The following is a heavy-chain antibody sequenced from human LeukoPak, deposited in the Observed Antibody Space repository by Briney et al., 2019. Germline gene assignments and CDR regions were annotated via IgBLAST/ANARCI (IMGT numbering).Heavy chain of an antibody. CDR2: IIPIFGTA. V-gene: IGHV1-69*05. CDR3: ARAPSIAAAGKRYYYYYYMDV. CDR1: GGTFSSYA. J-gene: IGHJ6*03. D-gene: IGHD6-13*01. Sequence: SVKVSCKASGGTFSSYAISWVRQAPGQGLEWMGGIIPIFGTANYAQKFQGRVTITTDESTSTAYMELSSLRSEDTAVYYCARAPSIAAAGKRYYYYYYMDVWGKGTTVTVSS.